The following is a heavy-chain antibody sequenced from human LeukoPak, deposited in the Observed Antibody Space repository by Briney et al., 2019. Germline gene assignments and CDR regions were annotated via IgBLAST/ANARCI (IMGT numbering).Heavy chain of an antibody. CDR2: INHSGST. CDR3: ARLTVLRYFDWLPY. J-gene: IGHJ3*01. CDR1: GGSFSGYY. V-gene: IGHV4-34*01. D-gene: IGHD3-9*01. Sequence: SETLSLTCAVYGGSFSGYYWSWIRQPPGKGLEWIGEINHSGSTNYNPSLKSRVTISVDTSKNQFSLKLSSVTAVDTAVYYCARLTVLRYFDWLPYWGQGTMVTVSS.